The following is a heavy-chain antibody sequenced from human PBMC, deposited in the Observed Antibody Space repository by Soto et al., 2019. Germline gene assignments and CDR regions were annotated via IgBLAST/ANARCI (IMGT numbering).Heavy chain of an antibody. CDR3: ARGGGSSGYQLFDY. V-gene: IGHV3-74*01. J-gene: IGHJ4*02. Sequence: MSGPASGFTFSTYWMHGVRQAPGKGLVWVSRTNSDGSSISYADSVKGRFTISVDTSKNQFSLKVSSVTAGDAAVYYCARGGGSSGYQLFDYWGQVTLVTVSS. D-gene: IGHD6-13*01. CDR1: GFTFSTYW. CDR2: TNSDGSSI.